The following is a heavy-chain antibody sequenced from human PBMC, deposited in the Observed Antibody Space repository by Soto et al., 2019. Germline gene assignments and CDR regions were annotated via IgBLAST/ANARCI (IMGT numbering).Heavy chain of an antibody. CDR1: GFSFNKYA. V-gene: IGHV3-23*01. CDR2: ISGSGGRT. D-gene: IGHD3-3*01. Sequence: EVQLLESGGGLVQPGGSLRLSCAASGFSFNKYAMTWVRQAPGKGLEWVAAISGSGGRTHYADSVKGRFTISRDNSKNKLHLQMNSLRVEDTAVFYCARTMTIFGAGLDWGQGTLVSVSS. J-gene: IGHJ4*02. CDR3: ARTMTIFGAGLD.